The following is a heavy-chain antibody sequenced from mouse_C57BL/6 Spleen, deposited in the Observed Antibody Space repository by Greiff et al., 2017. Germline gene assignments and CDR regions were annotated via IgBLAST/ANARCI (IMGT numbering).Heavy chain of an antibody. CDR2: IFPGSGST. J-gene: IGHJ2*01. V-gene: IGHV1-75*01. CDR1: GYTFTDYY. D-gene: IGHD2-10*02. Sequence: SGPELVKPGASVKISCKASGYTFTDYYINWVKQRPGQGLEWIGWIFPGSGSTYYNEKFKGKATLTVDKSSSTAYMLLSSLTSEDSAVYFCTRSGRYGNSYFDYWGQGTTLTVSS. CDR3: TRSGRYGNSYFDY.